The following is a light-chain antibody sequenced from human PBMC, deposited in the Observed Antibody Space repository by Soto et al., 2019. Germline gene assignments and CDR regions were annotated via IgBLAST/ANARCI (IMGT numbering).Light chain of an antibody. V-gene: IGKV3-15*01. Sequence: EIVMTQSPATLSVSPGERATLSCRASHSVSSNLAWYQQKPGQAPRLLIYGASTRATGIPARFSGSGSGTEFTLTISSLQSEDFAVYYCQQYNNWPPGRTFGQGTKVDIK. CDR3: QQYNNWPPGRT. CDR1: HSVSSN. J-gene: IGKJ1*01. CDR2: GAS.